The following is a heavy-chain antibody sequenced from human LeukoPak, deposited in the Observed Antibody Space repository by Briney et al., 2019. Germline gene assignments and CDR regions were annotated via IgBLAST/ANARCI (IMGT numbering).Heavy chain of an antibody. J-gene: IGHJ3*02. D-gene: IGHD4-17*01. CDR3: ARGQSGDPAFDI. CDR1: GFSVSNNY. Sequence: GGSLRLSCEASGFSVSNNYMTWVRQAPGKGLEWVSVIYSGETTYYGDSVEGRFTISRDNSRNTLNLQMNSLRAEDTAVYFSARGQSGDPAFDIWGQGTMVTVSS. V-gene: IGHV3-53*01. CDR2: IYSGETT.